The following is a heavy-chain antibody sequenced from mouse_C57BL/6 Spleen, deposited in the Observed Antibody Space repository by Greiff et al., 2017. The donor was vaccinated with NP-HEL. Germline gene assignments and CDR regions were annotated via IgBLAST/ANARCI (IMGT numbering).Heavy chain of an antibody. J-gene: IGHJ3*01. CDR1: GFSFNTYA. V-gene: IGHV10-1*01. D-gene: IGHD1-2*01. CDR3: VRQSANGGFAY. Sequence: EVKVVESGGGLVQPKGSLKLSCAASGFSFNTYAMNWVRQAPGKGLEWVARIRSKSNNYATYYADSVKDRFTISRDDSESMLYLQMNNLKTEDTAMYYCVRQSANGGFAYWGQGTLVTVSA. CDR2: IRSKSNNYAT.